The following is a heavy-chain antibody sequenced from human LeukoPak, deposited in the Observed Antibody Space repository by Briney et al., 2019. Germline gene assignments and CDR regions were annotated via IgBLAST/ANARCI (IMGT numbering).Heavy chain of an antibody. V-gene: IGHV1-2*02. Sequence: ASVKVSCKASGYTFTGYYMHWVRQAPGQGLEWMGWINPHSGGTNYAQKFQGRVTMTRDTSISTAYMELSRLRSDDTAVYYCAREVLTITGTYYGMDVWGQGTTVTVSS. CDR1: GYTFTGYY. J-gene: IGHJ6*02. CDR2: INPHSGGT. CDR3: AREVLTITGTYYGMDV. D-gene: IGHD2-8*02.